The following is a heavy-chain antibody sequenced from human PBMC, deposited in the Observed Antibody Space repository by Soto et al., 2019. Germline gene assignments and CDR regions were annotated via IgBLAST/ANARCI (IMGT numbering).Heavy chain of an antibody. Sequence: EVQLLESGGGLVQPGGSLRLSCAASGFTFTDYALSWVRQAPGKGLEWVATISGIGGSTYLADSVKGRLSISRDNSKNTVSLLTNSLRAEDTAVYFCARGSSGYISSFYYFDYWGRGTLVTVS. CDR2: ISGIGGST. J-gene: IGHJ4*02. CDR1: GFTFTDYA. D-gene: IGHD6-13*01. V-gene: IGHV3-23*01. CDR3: ARGSSGYISSFYYFDY.